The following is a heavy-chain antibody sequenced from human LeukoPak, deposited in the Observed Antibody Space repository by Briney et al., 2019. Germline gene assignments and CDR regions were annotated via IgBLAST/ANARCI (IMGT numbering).Heavy chain of an antibody. J-gene: IGHJ4*02. V-gene: IGHV4-59*04. CDR3: ARAVGYFDWLPLFDY. D-gene: IGHD3-9*01. CDR1: GGSISSYY. Sequence: SETLSLTCTVSGGSISSYYWSWIRQPPGKGLEWIGNIYHSGITYYTPSLSSRVTMSVDTSKNQFYLKLSSVTAADTAVYYCARAVGYFDWLPLFDYWGQGTLVTVSS. CDR2: IYHSGIT.